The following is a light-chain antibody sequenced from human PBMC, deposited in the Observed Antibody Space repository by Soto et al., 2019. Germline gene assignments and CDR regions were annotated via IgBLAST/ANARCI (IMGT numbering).Light chain of an antibody. Sequence: LTQAPLTLSLSPWASATLSCRASQSFRVLLAWYQHKPGQAPRLLIYGASLRATGIPDRFSGSAAGTHFTLTISRLEPEDFAVYYCQQYGSSPPITFGQGRLLEI. CDR2: GAS. J-gene: IGKJ5*01. CDR3: QQYGSSPPIT. CDR1: QSFRVL. V-gene: IGKV3-20*01.